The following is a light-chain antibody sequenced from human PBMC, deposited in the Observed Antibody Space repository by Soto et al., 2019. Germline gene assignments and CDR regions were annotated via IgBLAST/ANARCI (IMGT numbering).Light chain of an antibody. Sequence: IAMTDSPATVSVPPGERATLSCRASHSVSSSLAWYQQKPGQAPRLLIYGASTRATGIPARFSGSGSGTEFTLTICGLQSEDFAVYYCQQYNNLTRTFDQGTKV. CDR2: GAS. CDR3: QQYNNLTRT. V-gene: IGKV3-15*01. CDR1: HSVSSS. J-gene: IGKJ1*01.